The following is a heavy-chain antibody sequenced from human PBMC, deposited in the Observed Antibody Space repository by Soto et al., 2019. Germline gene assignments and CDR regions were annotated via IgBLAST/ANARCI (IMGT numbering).Heavy chain of an antibody. CDR2: IYYSGST. CDR1: GGSISPYY. J-gene: IGHJ4*02. D-gene: IGHD3-22*01. Sequence: QVQLQESGPRLVKPSETLSLTCTVSGGSISPYYWSWIRQPPGRGLEWIGYIYYSGSTNYNPSLKSRVPISVDTSKNQSSLKLSSVTAADTAVYYCARDIGGYYDSSSYANWGQGTLVTVSS. CDR3: ARDIGGYYDSSSYAN. V-gene: IGHV4-59*01.